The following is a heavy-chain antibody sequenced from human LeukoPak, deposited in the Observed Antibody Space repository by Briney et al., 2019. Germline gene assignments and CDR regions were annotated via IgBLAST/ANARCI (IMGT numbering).Heavy chain of an antibody. D-gene: IGHD5-24*01. V-gene: IGHV3-30*04. CDR3: ARPSPPGDGYNPPDH. J-gene: IGHJ4*02. CDR2: ISHDGRTK. Sequence: GGSLRLSCVVSGFNFDNFAMHWVRQPLGKGLEWVAVISHDGRTKYYADSMKGRITISRDNSKNTLFLQMNNLRSEDTAVYFCARPSPPGDGYNPPDHWGQGALVTVSS. CDR1: GFNFDNFA.